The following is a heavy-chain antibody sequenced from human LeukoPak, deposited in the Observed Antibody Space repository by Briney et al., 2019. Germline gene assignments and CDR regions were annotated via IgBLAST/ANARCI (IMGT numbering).Heavy chain of an antibody. CDR3: ANGGGEYISSWYGDYFDY. D-gene: IGHD6-13*01. CDR1: GFTFSSYG. CDR2: IRYDGSNK. V-gene: IGHV3-30*02. Sequence: PGGSLRLSCAASGFTFSSYGMHWVRQAPGKGLEWVAFIRYDGSNKYYADSVKGRFTISRDNSKNTLYLQMNSLRAEDTAVYYCANGGGEYISSWYGDYFDYWGQGTLVTVSS. J-gene: IGHJ4*02.